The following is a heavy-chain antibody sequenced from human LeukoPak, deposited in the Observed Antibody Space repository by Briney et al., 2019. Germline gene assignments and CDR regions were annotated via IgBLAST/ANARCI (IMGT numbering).Heavy chain of an antibody. CDR2: IYTSGST. D-gene: IGHD2-21*02. CDR3: ARDGDGVTAEGY. Sequence: SQTLSLTCTVSGGSISSGSYYWSWIRQPAGKGLEWIGRIYTSGSTNYNRSLKSRVTISVDTSKNQFSLKLSSVTAADTAVYYCARDGDGVTAEGYWGQGTLVTVSS. J-gene: IGHJ4*02. CDR1: GGSISSGSYY. V-gene: IGHV4-61*02.